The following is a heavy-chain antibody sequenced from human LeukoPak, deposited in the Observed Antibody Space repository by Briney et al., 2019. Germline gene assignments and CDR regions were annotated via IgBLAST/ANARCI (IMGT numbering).Heavy chain of an antibody. D-gene: IGHD1-20*01. CDR3: ARGRGGYNWNSNYYMDV. CDR1: GGSFSGYY. V-gene: IGHV4-34*01. CDR2: INHSGST. J-gene: IGHJ6*03. Sequence: SETLSLTCAVYGGSFSGYYWSWIRQPPGKGLEWIGEINHSGSTNYNPSLKSRVTISVDTSKNQFSLKLSSVTAADTAVYYCARGRGGYNWNSNYYMDVWGKGPTVTVSS.